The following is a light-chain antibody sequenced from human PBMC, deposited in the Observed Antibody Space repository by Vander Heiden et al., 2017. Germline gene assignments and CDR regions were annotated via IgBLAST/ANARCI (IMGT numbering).Light chain of an antibody. V-gene: IGKV1-5*03. CDR2: KAS. Sequence: DIQMTQSPSTLSASVGDRVTITCRSSQSISSWLAWYQQKPGKAPKLLIYKASSLESGVPSRFSGSGSGTEFTLTISSLQPDDFATYYCQQYYSYSYTFGQGTKVEIK. J-gene: IGKJ2*01. CDR3: QQYYSYSYT. CDR1: QSISSW.